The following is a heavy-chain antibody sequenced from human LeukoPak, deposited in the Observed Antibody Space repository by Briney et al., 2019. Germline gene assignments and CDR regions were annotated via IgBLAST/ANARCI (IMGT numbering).Heavy chain of an antibody. J-gene: IGHJ6*02. CDR2: MNPNSGNT. D-gene: IGHD6-19*01. V-gene: IGHV1-8*01. CDR1: GYTFTTYD. CDR3: ASEQWLKREGVYYYYGVAV. Sequence: GASVKVSCKASGYTFTTYDINWVRQASGQRLEWMGWMNPNSGNTGYAQKFQGRVTMTRNTSTTTAYMELNSLRSEDTAVYYCASEQWLKREGVYYYYGVAVWGQGTTVTVSS.